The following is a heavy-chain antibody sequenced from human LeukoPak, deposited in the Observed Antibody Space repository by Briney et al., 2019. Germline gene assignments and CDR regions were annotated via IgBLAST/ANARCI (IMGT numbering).Heavy chain of an antibody. D-gene: IGHD3-3*01. Sequence: GGSLRLSCTASGFTFGDYAMSWVRQAPGKGLEWVGFIRSKTHGGTTEFAAPVKDRFSISRDDSKRIAYLQMNSLKTEDTAVYYCTRDGIPETNWSGYYIDYWGQGTLVTVSS. J-gene: IGHJ4*02. CDR1: GFTFGDYA. CDR3: TRDGIPETNWSGYYIDY. V-gene: IGHV3-49*04. CDR2: IRSKTHGGTT.